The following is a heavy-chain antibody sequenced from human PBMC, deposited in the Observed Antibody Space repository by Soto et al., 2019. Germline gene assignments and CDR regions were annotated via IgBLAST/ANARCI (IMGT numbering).Heavy chain of an antibody. Sequence: QVQLVQSGAEVKKPESSVKVSCKAPGGTFSTYAISWVRQAPGQGLEWMGGIIPMFGTANYAQRFQDRLTITADESTNTGYMELRSLRSEDTSVYFCASGIQLSPRRINNGYSGWGQGTLVTVSS. J-gene: IGHJ4*02. CDR2: IIPMFGTA. CDR1: GGTFSTYA. V-gene: IGHV1-69*12. CDR3: ASGIQLSPRRINNGYSG. D-gene: IGHD5-18*01.